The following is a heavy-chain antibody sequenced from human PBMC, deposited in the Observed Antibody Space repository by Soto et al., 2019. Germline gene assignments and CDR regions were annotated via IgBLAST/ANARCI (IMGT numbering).Heavy chain of an antibody. J-gene: IGHJ6*02. CDR3: ERSYYRSGRVYGMDV. CDR2: IYYSGST. V-gene: IGHV4-31*03. Sequence: PSETLSLTCTVSGGSISSGGYYWSWIRQHPGKGLEWIGYIYYSGSTYYNPSLKSRVTISVDTSKNQFSLKLSSVTAADTAVYYCERSYYRSGRVYGMDVCGQGPTVTVSS. CDR1: GGSISSGGYY. D-gene: IGHD3-10*01.